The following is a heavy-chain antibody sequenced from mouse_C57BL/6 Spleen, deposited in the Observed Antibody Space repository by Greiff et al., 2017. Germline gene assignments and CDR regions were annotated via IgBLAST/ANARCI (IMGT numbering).Heavy chain of an antibody. D-gene: IGHD2-5*01. V-gene: IGHV1-39*01. CDR3: ARGSYYSNYDDAMDY. J-gene: IGHJ4*01. Sequence: VQLQQSGPELVKPGASVKISCKASGYSFTDYNMNWVKQSNGKSLEWIGVINPNYGTTSYNQKFKGKATLTVDQSSSTAYMQLNSLTSEDSAVXYCARGSYYSNYDDAMDYWGQGTSVTVSS. CDR1: GYSFTDYN. CDR2: INPNYGTT.